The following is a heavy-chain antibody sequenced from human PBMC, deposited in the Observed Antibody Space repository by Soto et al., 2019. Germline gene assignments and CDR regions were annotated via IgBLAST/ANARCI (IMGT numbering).Heavy chain of an antibody. J-gene: IGHJ6*03. D-gene: IGHD3-3*01. CDR1: GYTFTSYD. CDR2: MNPNSGNT. CDR3: ARVRKDYDFWSGYYPSPYYYYMDV. Sequence: GASVKVSCKASGYTFTSYDINWVRQATGQGLEWMGWMNPNSGNTGYAQKFQGRVTMTRNTSISTAYMELSSLRSEDTAVYYCARVRKDYDFWSGYYPSPYYYYMDVWGKGTTVTVSS. V-gene: IGHV1-8*01.